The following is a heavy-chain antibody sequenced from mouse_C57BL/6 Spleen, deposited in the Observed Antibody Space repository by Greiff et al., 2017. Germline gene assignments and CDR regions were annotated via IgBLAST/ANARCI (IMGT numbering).Heavy chain of an antibody. CDR1: GFSLTSYG. Sequence: VKLMESGPGLVQPSQSLSITCTVSGFSLTSYGVHWVRQSPGKGLEWLGVIWSGGSTDYNAAFISRLSISKDNSKSQVFFKVNSLQADDTAIYYCARRLGYFDVWGTGTTVTVSS. V-gene: IGHV2-2*01. CDR2: IWSGGST. J-gene: IGHJ1*03. CDR3: ARRLGYFDV.